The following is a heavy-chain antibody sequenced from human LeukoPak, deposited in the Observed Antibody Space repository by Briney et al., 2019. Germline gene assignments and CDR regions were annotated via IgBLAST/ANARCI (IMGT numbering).Heavy chain of an antibody. J-gene: IGHJ4*02. CDR2: INPNSGGT. D-gene: IGHD5-24*01. V-gene: IGHV1-2*02. CDR1: GYTFTGYY. Sequence: ASVKVSCKASGYTFTGYYMHWVRQAPGQGLEWMGWINPNSGGTNYAQKFQGRVTMTRDTSISTVYMELSRLRSDDTAVYYCARHEGRDGYNWDLDYWGQGTLVTVSS. CDR3: ARHEGRDGYNWDLDY.